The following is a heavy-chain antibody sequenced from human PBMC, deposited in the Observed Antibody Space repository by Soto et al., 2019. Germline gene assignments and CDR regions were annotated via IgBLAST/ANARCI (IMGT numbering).Heavy chain of an antibody. CDR2: ISYSGST. J-gene: IGHJ5*02. V-gene: IGHV4-59*01. CDR1: GASISTYY. Sequence: PSETLSLTCTVSGASISTYYWSCIRQPPGKGLEWIGYISYSGSTNYNPSLKSRVTISFDASKNEISLQVRSATAADAAVYYCARDLKEYCSDGKCNWFDPWGQGTLVTVSS. CDR3: ARDLKEYCSDGKCNWFDP. D-gene: IGHD2-15*01.